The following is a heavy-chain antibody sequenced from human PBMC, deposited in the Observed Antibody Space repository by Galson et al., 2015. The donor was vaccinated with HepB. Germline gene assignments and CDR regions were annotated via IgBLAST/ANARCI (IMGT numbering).Heavy chain of an antibody. CDR1: GGTFSSYA. Sequence: SVKVSCKASGGTFSSYAISWVRQAPGQGLEWMGGIIPIFGTANYAQKFQGRVTITADESTSTAYMELSSLRSEDTAVDYCARDPVYGGNSGPRGLDLWGRGTLVTVSS. J-gene: IGHJ2*01. V-gene: IGHV1-69*13. D-gene: IGHD4-23*01. CDR3: ARDPVYGGNSGPRGLDL. CDR2: IIPIFGTA.